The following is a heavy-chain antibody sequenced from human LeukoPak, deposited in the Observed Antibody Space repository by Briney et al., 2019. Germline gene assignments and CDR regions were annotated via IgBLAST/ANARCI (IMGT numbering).Heavy chain of an antibody. CDR1: GFTFSSYG. Sequence: GGSLGLSCAASGFTFSSYGMNWVRQAPGKGLEWVSYISSTSSTIYYADSVKGRFTISRDNAKNSLYLQMNSLRAEDTAVYYCATSVTTVPGGYWGQGTLVTVSS. D-gene: IGHD4-17*01. V-gene: IGHV3-48*01. CDR3: ATSVTTVPGGY. CDR2: ISSTSSTI. J-gene: IGHJ4*02.